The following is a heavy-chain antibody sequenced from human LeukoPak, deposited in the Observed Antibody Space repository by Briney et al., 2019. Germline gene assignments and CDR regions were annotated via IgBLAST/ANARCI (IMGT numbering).Heavy chain of an antibody. CDR2: IYYSGST. CDR3: ARTAMMYYFDY. J-gene: IGHJ4*02. V-gene: IGHV4-59*08. D-gene: IGHD5-18*01. Sequence: PSETLSLTCTVSGGSISSYYWSWIRQPPGKGLEWIGYIYYSGSTKYNPSLKSRVTMSVDTSKNQFSLKLSSATAADTAVYYCARTAMMYYFDYWGQGTLVAASS. CDR1: GGSISSYY.